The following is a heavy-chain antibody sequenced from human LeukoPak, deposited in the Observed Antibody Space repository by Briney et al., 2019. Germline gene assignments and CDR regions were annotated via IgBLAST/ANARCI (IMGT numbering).Heavy chain of an antibody. CDR3: ARDREVWLRPRRRYYFHY. Sequence: ASVKVSCKASGYTFTSYGISWVRQAPGQGLEWMGWISAYNGNTNYAQKLQGRVTMTTDTSTSTAYMELRSLRSDDTAVYYCARDREVWLRPRRRYYFHYWGQGTLVTVSS. D-gene: IGHD5-12*01. CDR1: GYTFTSYG. J-gene: IGHJ4*02. CDR2: ISAYNGNT. V-gene: IGHV1-18*01.